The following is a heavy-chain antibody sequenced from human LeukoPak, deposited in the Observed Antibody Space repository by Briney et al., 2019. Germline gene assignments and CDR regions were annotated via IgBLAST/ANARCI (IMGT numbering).Heavy chain of an antibody. J-gene: IGHJ4*02. D-gene: IGHD3-10*01. CDR3: ASDRIWFGESTNEY. V-gene: IGHV4-34*01. CDR2: INHSGST. Sequence: SETLSLTCAVFGGSFSSYFWSWIRQSPGKGLEWIGEINHSGSTNYNPSLKSRVTISVDTSKNQFSLNLNSVTAADTAFYYCASDRIWFGESTNEYWGQGTLVTVSS. CDR1: GGSFSSYF.